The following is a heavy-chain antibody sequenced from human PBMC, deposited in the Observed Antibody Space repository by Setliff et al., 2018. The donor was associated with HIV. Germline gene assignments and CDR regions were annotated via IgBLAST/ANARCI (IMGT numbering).Heavy chain of an antibody. J-gene: IGHJ4*02. CDR2: ISSSSSYI. V-gene: IGHV3-21*01. CDR3: ARGLGDCSSTSCYAADY. CDR1: GFTFSRYA. D-gene: IGHD2-2*01. Sequence: GGSLRLSCAASGFTFSRYAMNWVRQAPGKGLEWVSSISSSSSYIYYADSVKGRFTISRDNAKNSLYLQMNSLRAEDTAVYYCARGLGDCSSTSCYAADYWGQGTLVTVSS.